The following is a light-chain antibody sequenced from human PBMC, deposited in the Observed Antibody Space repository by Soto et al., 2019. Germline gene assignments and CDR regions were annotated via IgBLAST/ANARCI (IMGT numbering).Light chain of an antibody. Sequence: DIQMTQSPSSLSTFVGDRVTITCRASQTISNYVNWYQQKPGKAPKVLIYAASSLQSGVPSRFSGSGSGADFTLTISSLQPEDFATYYCQQSYTIPWTFGQGTKVEIK. CDR3: QQSYTIPWT. V-gene: IGKV1-39*01. CDR2: AAS. J-gene: IGKJ1*01. CDR1: QTISNY.